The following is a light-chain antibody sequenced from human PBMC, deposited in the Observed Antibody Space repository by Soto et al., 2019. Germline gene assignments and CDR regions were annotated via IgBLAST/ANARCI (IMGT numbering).Light chain of an antibody. CDR2: GAS. CDR3: QHYGTSLPIT. CDR1: QTISSTS. J-gene: IGKJ3*01. Sequence: EIVLTQSPGTLSLSPGERATLSCRASQTISSTSLAWYQQRPGQAPRLLIYGASTRATGIPDRFSGRGSGTDFALTISRLEPEDFAVYYCQHYGTSLPITFGPGTKVDIK. V-gene: IGKV3-20*01.